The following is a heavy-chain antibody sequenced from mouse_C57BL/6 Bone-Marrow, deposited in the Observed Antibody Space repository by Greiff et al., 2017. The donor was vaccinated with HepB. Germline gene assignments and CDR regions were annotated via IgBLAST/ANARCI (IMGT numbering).Heavy chain of an antibody. V-gene: IGHV2-2*01. J-gene: IGHJ4*01. CDR2: IWSGGST. Sequence: VQLQQSGPGLVQPSQSLSITCTVSGFSLTSYGVHWVRQSPGTGLEWLGVIWSGGSTDNNAAFISRLSISKDNSKSQVFFKMNSLQADDTAIYYCARNGYYGRGYYAMDYWGQGTSVTVSS. CDR3: ARNGYYGRGYYAMDY. CDR1: GFSLTSYG. D-gene: IGHD1-2*01.